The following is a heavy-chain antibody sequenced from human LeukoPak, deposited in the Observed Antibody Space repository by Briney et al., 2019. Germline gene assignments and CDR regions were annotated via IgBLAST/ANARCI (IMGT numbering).Heavy chain of an antibody. CDR3: ARLGAPSINYYDSRGYFDL. CDR2: IYHSGST. D-gene: IGHD3-22*01. Sequence: SETLSLTCAVSGGSISSSNWWSWVRQPPGKGLEWIGEIYHSGSTNYNPSLKSRVTISVDKSKNQFSLKLSSVTAADTAVYYCARLGAPSINYYDSRGYFDLWGRGTLVTVSS. CDR1: GGSISSSNW. J-gene: IGHJ2*01. V-gene: IGHV4-4*02.